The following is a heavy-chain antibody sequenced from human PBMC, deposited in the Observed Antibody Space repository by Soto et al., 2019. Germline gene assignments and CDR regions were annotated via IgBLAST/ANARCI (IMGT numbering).Heavy chain of an antibody. D-gene: IGHD3-10*01. V-gene: IGHV3-74*01. CDR2: INSDGSST. Sequence: GGSLRLSCAASGFTFSSYWMHWVRQAPGKGLVWVSRINSDGSSTSYADSVKGRFTISRDNAKNTLYRQMNSLRAEDTAVYYCARDLVTMVRGVPEYYFDYWGQGTLVTVSS. CDR1: GFTFSSYW. J-gene: IGHJ4*02. CDR3: ARDLVTMVRGVPEYYFDY.